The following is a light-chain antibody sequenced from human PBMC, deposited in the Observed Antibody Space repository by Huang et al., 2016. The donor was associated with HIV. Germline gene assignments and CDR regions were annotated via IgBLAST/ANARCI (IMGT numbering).Light chain of an antibody. CDR2: GAS. CDR3: HHYVSSPLT. V-gene: IGKV3-20*01. Sequence: EIVLTQSPGTLSLYPGERATLSCRASQSVRSSSLAWYKQKPCQAPRLLIDGASSRATGIPDRFSGSGSGTDFTLTISRLAPEDFAVYYCHHYVSSPLTFGGGTKVEIK. CDR1: QSVRSSS. J-gene: IGKJ4*01.